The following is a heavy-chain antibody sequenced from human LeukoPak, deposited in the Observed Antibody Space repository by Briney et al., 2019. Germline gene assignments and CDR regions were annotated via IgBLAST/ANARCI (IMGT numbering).Heavy chain of an antibody. J-gene: IGHJ4*02. CDR3: ASDYGSGSYRFDF. CDR1: GGSISSTNW. Sequence: SETLSLTCDVSGGSISSTNWWSWVRQPPGQGLEWIGEISLTGETNYNPSLNGRVTMSLDKSRNQLSLKLSSVTAADTAVYYCASDYGSGSYRFDFWGQGTLVSVSS. D-gene: IGHD3-10*01. CDR2: ISLTGET. V-gene: IGHV4-4*02.